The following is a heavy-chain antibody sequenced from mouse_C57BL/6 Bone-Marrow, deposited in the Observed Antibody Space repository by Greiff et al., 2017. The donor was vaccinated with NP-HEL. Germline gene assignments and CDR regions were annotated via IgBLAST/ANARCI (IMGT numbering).Heavy chain of an antibody. CDR1: GFTFTDYY. J-gene: IGHJ1*03. Sequence: EVKLMESGGGLVQPGGSLSLSCAASGFTFTDYYMSWVRQPPGKALEWLGFIRNKANGYTTEYSASVKGRFTISRDNSQSSLYLQMNALRAEDSATYYCARFYYGSSYQGYFDVWGTGTTVTVSS. CDR2: IRNKANGYTT. D-gene: IGHD1-1*01. CDR3: ARFYYGSSYQGYFDV. V-gene: IGHV7-3*01.